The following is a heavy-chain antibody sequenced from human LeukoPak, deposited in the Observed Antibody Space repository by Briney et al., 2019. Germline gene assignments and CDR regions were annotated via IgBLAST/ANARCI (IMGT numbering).Heavy chain of an antibody. Sequence: GGSLRLSCAASGFIVSSNYMSWVRQAPGKGLEWVSVIYSGGSTYYADSVKGRFTISRDNSKNTLYLQMNSLRAEDTAVYYCARANSGFYFDYWGQGTLVTVSS. CDR1: GFIVSSNY. CDR3: ARANSGFYFDY. J-gene: IGHJ4*02. D-gene: IGHD7-27*01. V-gene: IGHV3-53*01. CDR2: IYSGGST.